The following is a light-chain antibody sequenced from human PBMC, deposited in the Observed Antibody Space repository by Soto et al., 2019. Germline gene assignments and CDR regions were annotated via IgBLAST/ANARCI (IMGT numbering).Light chain of an antibody. CDR2: DNN. CDR3: GTWDSSLSVVV. CDR1: SSNIGNNY. V-gene: IGLV1-51*01. J-gene: IGLJ2*01. Sequence: QSVLTQPPSVSAAPRQKVTISCSGSSSNIGNNYVSWYQQLPGTAPKLLIYDNNKRPSGIPDRFSGSQSGTSATLGITGLQTGDEADYYCGTWDSSLSVVVFGGGTKVTVL.